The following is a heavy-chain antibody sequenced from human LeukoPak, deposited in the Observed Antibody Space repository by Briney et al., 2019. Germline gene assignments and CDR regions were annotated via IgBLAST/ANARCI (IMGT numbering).Heavy chain of an antibody. Sequence: PSETLSLTCNVSGGSISSGGYYWSWIRQPPGKGLEWIGYIYHSGSTYYNPSLKSRVTISVDRSKNQFSLKLSSVAATDTAVYYCARAPYSSYGDYWGQGTLVTVAS. D-gene: IGHD3-22*01. CDR3: ARAPYSSYGDY. CDR2: IYHSGST. CDR1: GGSISSGGYY. J-gene: IGHJ4*02. V-gene: IGHV4-30-2*01.